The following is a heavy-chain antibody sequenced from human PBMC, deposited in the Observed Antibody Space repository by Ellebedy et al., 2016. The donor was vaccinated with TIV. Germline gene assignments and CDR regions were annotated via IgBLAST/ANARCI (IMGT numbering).Heavy chain of an antibody. V-gene: IGHV3-48*02. CDR1: GFTFSSYS. D-gene: IGHD2-2*01. CDR3: ARAGDCSTTSCPDY. Sequence: GGSLRLSXAASGFTFSSYSMNWVRQAPGKGLEWVSYISSSSGTMYYADSVKGRFTISRDNAKNSLYLQMNSLRDEDTAVYYCARAGDCSTTSCPDYWGQGTLVTVSS. J-gene: IGHJ4*02. CDR2: ISSSSGTM.